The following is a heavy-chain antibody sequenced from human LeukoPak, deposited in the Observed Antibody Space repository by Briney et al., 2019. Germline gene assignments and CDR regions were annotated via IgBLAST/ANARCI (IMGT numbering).Heavy chain of an antibody. Sequence: SVKVSCKASGGTFTSYAISWVRQAPGQGRGWMGGTIPILGTANEAHKFQGRVTITADESTSTAYMELSSLRSEDTAVYYCARGAEYYFDSSGGRYFDYWGEGSLVTVSS. V-gene: IGHV1-69*13. J-gene: IGHJ4*02. CDR1: GGTFTSYA. CDR3: ARGAEYYFDSSGGRYFDY. D-gene: IGHD3-22*01. CDR2: TIPILGTA.